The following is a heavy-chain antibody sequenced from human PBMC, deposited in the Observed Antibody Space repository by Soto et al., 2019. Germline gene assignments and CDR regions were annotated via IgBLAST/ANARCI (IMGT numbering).Heavy chain of an antibody. Sequence: ASVTVSCQASGYTFTSYYMHWVRQAPGQGLEWMGIINPSGGSTSYAQKFQGRVTMTRDTSTSTVYMELSSLRSEDTAVYYCARWTLDDFWSGYNYFDYWGQGTLVTVSS. J-gene: IGHJ4*02. D-gene: IGHD3-3*01. CDR2: INPSGGST. CDR1: GYTFTSYY. V-gene: IGHV1-46*01. CDR3: ARWTLDDFWSGYNYFDY.